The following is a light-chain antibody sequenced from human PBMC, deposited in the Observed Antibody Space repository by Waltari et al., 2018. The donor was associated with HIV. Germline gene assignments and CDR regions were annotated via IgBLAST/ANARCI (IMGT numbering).Light chain of an antibody. V-gene: IGLV2-8*01. CDR1: SSDIGGYNY. J-gene: IGLJ2*01. Sequence: QSALTQPPSASGSPGQSVTMSCPGTSSDIGGYNYVSWYPQPPGKAPQLIMTEVTKRPSGVPDRFSGSKSGNTASLTVSGLQAEDEAHYYCSSYAPTNKFYVLFGGGTTLTVL. CDR2: EVT. CDR3: SSYAPTNKFYVL.